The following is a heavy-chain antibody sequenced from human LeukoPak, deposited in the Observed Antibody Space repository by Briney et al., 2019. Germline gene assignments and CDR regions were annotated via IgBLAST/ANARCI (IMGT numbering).Heavy chain of an antibody. D-gene: IGHD5-24*01. J-gene: IGHJ5*01. CDR1: GFTFSNYF. Sequence: GGSLRLSCAVSGFTFSNYFMSWVRQAPGKGLEWVANIKEDGREKYYADSVKGRFTISRDNANNPLYLQMDSLRVEDTAVYYCARDKDRGWLQMTDAGFDSWGQGTPVTVSS. V-gene: IGHV3-7*01. CDR2: IKEDGREK. CDR3: ARDKDRGWLQMTDAGFDS.